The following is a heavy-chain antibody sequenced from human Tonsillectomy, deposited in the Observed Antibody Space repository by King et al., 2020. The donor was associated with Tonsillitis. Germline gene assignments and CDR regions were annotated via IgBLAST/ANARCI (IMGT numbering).Heavy chain of an antibody. CDR3: AKDVDVVPAAMNDYFDY. V-gene: IGHV3-23*04. Sequence: VQLVESGGGLVRPGGSLRLSCAASGFTFSSYAMSWVRPAPGKGLEWVSGLCGSGGSTIFADSVKGRFTISRDNSKNMLFLQMNSLRAEDAAVYYCAKDVDVVPAAMNDYFDYWGQGTLVTVSS. CDR1: GFTFSSYA. J-gene: IGHJ4*02. D-gene: IGHD2-2*01. CDR2: LCGSGGST.